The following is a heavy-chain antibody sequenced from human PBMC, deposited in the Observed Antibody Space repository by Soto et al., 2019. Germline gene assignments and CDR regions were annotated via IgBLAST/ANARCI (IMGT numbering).Heavy chain of an antibody. CDR2: ISWNSGSI. Sequence: GGSPRLSCAASGVTFADYAMHWVRQVPGKGLEWVSGISWNSGSIGYADSVKGRFILSRDNAKNSLYLQMNSLRTDDTALYYCAKAPTSNWPNGRFDPWGQGTLVTVSS. V-gene: IGHV3-9*01. J-gene: IGHJ5*02. CDR1: GVTFADYA. D-gene: IGHD6-13*01. CDR3: AKAPTSNWPNGRFDP.